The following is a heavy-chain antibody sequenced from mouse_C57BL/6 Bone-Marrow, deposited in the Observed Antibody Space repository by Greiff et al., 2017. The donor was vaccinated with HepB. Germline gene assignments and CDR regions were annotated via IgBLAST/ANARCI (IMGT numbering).Heavy chain of an antibody. Sequence: DVQLQESGPGLVKPSQSLSLTCSVTGYSITSGYYWNWIRQFPGNKLEWMGYISYDGSNNYNPSLKNRISITRDTSKNQFFLTLNSVTTEDTATYYCAREEGLTGTDFDYWGQGTTLTVSS. V-gene: IGHV3-6*01. CDR1: GYSITSGYY. D-gene: IGHD4-1*01. CDR3: AREEGLTGTDFDY. CDR2: ISYDGSN. J-gene: IGHJ2*01.